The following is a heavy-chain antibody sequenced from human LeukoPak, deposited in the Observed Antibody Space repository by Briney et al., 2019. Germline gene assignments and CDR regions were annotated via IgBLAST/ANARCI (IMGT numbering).Heavy chain of an antibody. V-gene: IGHV3-7*04. J-gene: IGHJ6*03. CDR1: GFTFSSYW. CDR3: ARAPRQTGYSSSWYMFSDYYYMDV. CDR2: IKQDGSEK. Sequence: GGSLRLSCAASGFTFSSYWMSWVRQAPGKGLEWVANIKQDGSEKYYVDSVKGRFTISRDNAKNSLYLQMNSLRAEDTAVYYCARAPRQTGYSSSWYMFSDYYYMDVWGKGTTVTISS. D-gene: IGHD6-13*01.